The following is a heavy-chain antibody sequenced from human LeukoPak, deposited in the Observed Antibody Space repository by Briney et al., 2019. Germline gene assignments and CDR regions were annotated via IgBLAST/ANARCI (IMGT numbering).Heavy chain of an antibody. CDR2: ISSSSSTI. D-gene: IGHD3-10*01. J-gene: IGHJ3*02. CDR1: GFTFSSYE. V-gene: IGHV3-48*01. CDR3: ARETGFGEISYNDAFDI. Sequence: GGSLRLSCAVSGFTFSSYEMNWVRQAPGKGLEWVSYISSSSSTIYYADSVKGRFTISRDNAKNSLYLQMNSLRAEDTAVYYCARETGFGEISYNDAFDIWGQGTMVTVSS.